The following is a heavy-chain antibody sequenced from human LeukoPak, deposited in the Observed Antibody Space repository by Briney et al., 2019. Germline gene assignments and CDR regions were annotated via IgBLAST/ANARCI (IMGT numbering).Heavy chain of an antibody. Sequence: PGGSLRLSCAASGFTFSSYGMHWVRQAPGKGLEWVAVISYDGSNKYYADSVKGRFTISRDNSKNTLYLQMNSLRAEDTAVYYCAKDQDIIAAAGTGPLDYWGQGTLVTVSS. D-gene: IGHD6-13*01. V-gene: IGHV3-30*18. J-gene: IGHJ4*02. CDR2: ISYDGSNK. CDR3: AKDQDIIAAAGTGPLDY. CDR1: GFTFSSYG.